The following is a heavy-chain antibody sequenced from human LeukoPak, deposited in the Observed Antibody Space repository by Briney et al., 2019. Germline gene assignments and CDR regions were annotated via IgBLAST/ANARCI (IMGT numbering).Heavy chain of an antibody. V-gene: IGHV3-9*01. Sequence: GRSLRLSCAASGFTFDDYAMHWVRQAPGKGLEWVSGISWNSGSIGYADSVKGRFTISRDNSKNTLYLQMNSLRAEDTAVYYCAKDGKGYSYGNYYFDYWGQGTLVTVSS. CDR3: AKDGKGYSYGNYYFDY. D-gene: IGHD5-18*01. CDR1: GFTFDDYA. J-gene: IGHJ4*02. CDR2: ISWNSGSI.